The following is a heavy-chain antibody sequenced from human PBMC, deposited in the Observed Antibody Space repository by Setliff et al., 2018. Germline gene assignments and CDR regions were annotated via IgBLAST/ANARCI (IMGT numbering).Heavy chain of an antibody. V-gene: IGHV1-18*01. CDR2: INTYNGDT. D-gene: IGHD3-22*01. J-gene: IGHJ4*02. CDR3: ARDAHDYDSSENPIVDY. CDR1: GYTFTSYG. Sequence: ASVKVSCKASGYTFTSYGISWVRQAPGRGLEWMAYINTYNGDTYYAQKFQGXXXXXTXXXXXXXXXXXXXXXXXDXAXYYCARDAHDYDSSENPIVDYWGQGTLVTVSS.